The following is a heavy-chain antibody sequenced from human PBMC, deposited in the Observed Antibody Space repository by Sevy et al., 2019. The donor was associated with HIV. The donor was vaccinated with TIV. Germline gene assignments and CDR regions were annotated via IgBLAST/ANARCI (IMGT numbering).Heavy chain of an antibody. D-gene: IGHD6-13*01. CDR1: GFTFSGSA. CDR3: TRPQTTTYSSSWYWNAFDI. V-gene: IGHV3-73*01. Sequence: GGSLRLSCAASGFTFSGSAMHWVRQASGKGLEWVGRIRSKANSYATAYAASVKGRFTISRDDSKNTAYLQMNSLKTEETAVYYCTRPQTTTYSSSWYWNAFDIWGQGTMVTVSS. CDR2: IRSKANSYAT. J-gene: IGHJ3*02.